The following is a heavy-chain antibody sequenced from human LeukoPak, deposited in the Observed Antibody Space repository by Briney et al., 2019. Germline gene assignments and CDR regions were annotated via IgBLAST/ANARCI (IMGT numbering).Heavy chain of an antibody. V-gene: IGHV4-61*01. Sequence: PSETLSLTCTVFDGSVSSGSYYWSWIRQPPGKGLEWIGYIYYSGSTNYNPSLKSRVTTSVDTSKNQFSLKLSSVTAADTAVYYCARHEGPQPGPKKGYCSGGSCSLWYWGQGTLVTVSS. D-gene: IGHD2-15*01. CDR2: IYYSGST. CDR1: DGSVSSGSYY. CDR3: ARHEGPQPGPKKGYCSGGSCSLWY. J-gene: IGHJ4*02.